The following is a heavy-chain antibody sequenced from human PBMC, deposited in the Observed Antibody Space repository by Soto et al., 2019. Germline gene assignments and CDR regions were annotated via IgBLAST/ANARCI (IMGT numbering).Heavy chain of an antibody. D-gene: IGHD2-15*01. CDR2: TFFRSKQYN. CDR1: GDSVSSNTAA. J-gene: IGHJ3*02. V-gene: IGHV6-1*01. CDR3: AMVRWSAGALDI. Sequence: SQTLSLTCVISGDSVSSNTAAWNWIRQSPSRGLEWLGRTFFRSKQYNDYAESLKSRITINPDTSKNQFSLHLDSVTPEDTAVYFCAMVRWSAGALDIW.